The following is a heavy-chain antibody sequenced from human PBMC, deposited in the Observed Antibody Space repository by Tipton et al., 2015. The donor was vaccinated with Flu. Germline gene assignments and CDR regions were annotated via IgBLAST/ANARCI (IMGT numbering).Heavy chain of an antibody. V-gene: IGHV3-48*03. Sequence: VQLVQSGGGLEQPGGSLRLSCAASGFTFSSFEMNWVRKAPGKGLEWVSYISGSGGTIYYADSVKGRFTISRDNAKRSLYLQMNSLRAEDTAVYYCAKDLRGPFDFWGQGTLVTVSS. CDR3: AKDLRGPFDF. D-gene: IGHD3-16*01. CDR1: GFTFSSFE. J-gene: IGHJ4*02. CDR2: ISGSGGTI.